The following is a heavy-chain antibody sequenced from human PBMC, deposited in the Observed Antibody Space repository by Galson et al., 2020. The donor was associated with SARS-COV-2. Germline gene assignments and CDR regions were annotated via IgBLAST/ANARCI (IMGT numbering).Heavy chain of an antibody. D-gene: IGHD3-22*01. CDR3: ARETDDDSSSWYDH. V-gene: IGHV3-30*04. Sequence: GGSLRLSCAASGFTFSSSAMHWVRQAPGKGLEWVAIISYDGTTIYKSDSVKGRFTISRDISKNILYLQMNRLRPEDTGVYYCARETDDDSSSWYDHWGQRTLVTVSP. CDR1: GFTFSSSA. J-gene: IGHJ5*02. CDR2: ISYDGTTI.